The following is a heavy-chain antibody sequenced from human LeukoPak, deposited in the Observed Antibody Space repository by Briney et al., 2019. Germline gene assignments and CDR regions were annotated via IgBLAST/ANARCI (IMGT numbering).Heavy chain of an antibody. Sequence: GGSLRLSCAASGFTFSSYSMNWVRQAPGKGLERVSSISSSSSYIYYADSVKGRFTISRDNAKNSLYLQMNSLRAEDTAVYYCARWPGTAVGLTPTFDPWGQGTLVTVSS. D-gene: IGHD3-10*01. CDR3: ARWPGTAVGLTPTFDP. CDR1: GFTFSSYS. CDR2: ISSSSSYI. J-gene: IGHJ5*02. V-gene: IGHV3-21*01.